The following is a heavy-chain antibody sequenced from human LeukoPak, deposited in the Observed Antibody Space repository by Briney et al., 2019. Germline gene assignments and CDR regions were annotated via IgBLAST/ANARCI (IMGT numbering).Heavy chain of an antibody. CDR2: INHSGST. V-gene: IGHV4-34*01. CDR1: GGSFSGYY. D-gene: IGHD2-2*01. J-gene: IGHJ2*01. CDR3: ARLFHCSSTSCPPAQITYWYFDL. Sequence: PSETLSLTCAVYGGSFSGYYWGWIRQPPGKGLEWIGEINHSGSTNYNPSLKSRVTISVDTSKNQFSLKLSSVTAADTAVYYCARLFHCSSTSCPPAQITYWYFDLWGRGTLVTVSS.